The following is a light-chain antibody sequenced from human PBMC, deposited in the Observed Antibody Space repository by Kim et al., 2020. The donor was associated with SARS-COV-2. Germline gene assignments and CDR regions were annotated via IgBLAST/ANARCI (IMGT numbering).Light chain of an antibody. Sequence: ASVRDRVTITCRASQDIRNDLGWYQQNPGRAPKRLIYGASSLQSGVPSRFSGSGSGTEFTLTISSVQPEDFATYFCLQHSTYPITFGQGTRLEIK. CDR3: LQHSTYPIT. CDR2: GAS. J-gene: IGKJ5*01. CDR1: QDIRND. V-gene: IGKV1-17*01.